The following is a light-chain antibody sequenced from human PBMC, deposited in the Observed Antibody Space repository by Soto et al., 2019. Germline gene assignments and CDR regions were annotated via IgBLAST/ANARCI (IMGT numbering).Light chain of an antibody. CDR1: QPVDSNS. CDR2: TAS. J-gene: IGKJ4*01. V-gene: IGKV3-20*01. CDR3: QQYVASPLT. Sequence: EFVLTQSPGALSVSPGETVTLSCRASQPVDSNSLAWYHHRPGLAPRLLILTASTWATGVPDRFSGSGSGTDFTLTISRLEPEDSGLYFCQQYVASPLTCGGGTRV.